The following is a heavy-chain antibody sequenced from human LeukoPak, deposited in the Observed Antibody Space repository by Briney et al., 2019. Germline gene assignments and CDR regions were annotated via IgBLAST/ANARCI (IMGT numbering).Heavy chain of an antibody. D-gene: IGHD4-17*01. CDR1: GYTFTSYD. Sequence: ASVKVSCKASGYTFTSYDINWVRQATGQGLEWMGWMNPNSGNTGYAQKFQGRVTMTRDTSTSTVYMELSSLRSEDTAVYYCARGGYGDYVFDYWGQGTLVTVSS. V-gene: IGHV1-8*01. J-gene: IGHJ4*02. CDR2: MNPNSGNT. CDR3: ARGGYGDYVFDY.